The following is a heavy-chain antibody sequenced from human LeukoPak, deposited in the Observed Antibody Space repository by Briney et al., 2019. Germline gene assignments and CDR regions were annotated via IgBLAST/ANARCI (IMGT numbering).Heavy chain of an antibody. D-gene: IGHD2-2*02. CDR2: IYHSGST. CDR3: ATTEGDIVVVPAAIHLDY. J-gene: IGHJ4*02. V-gene: IGHV4-30-2*01. Sequence: SETLSLTCTVSGGSISSGGYYWSWIRQPPGKGLEWIGYIYHSGSTYYNPSLKSRVTISVDRSKNQFSLKLSSVTAADTAVYYCATTEGDIVVVPAAIHLDYWGQGTLVTVSS. CDR1: GGSISSGGYY.